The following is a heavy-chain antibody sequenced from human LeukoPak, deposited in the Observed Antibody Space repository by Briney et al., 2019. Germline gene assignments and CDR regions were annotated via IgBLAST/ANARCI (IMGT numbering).Heavy chain of an antibody. V-gene: IGHV4-39*01. D-gene: IGHD1/OR15-1a*01. CDR1: GGSISSSSYY. CDR3: ARRLGTNYYYYMDV. CDR2: IYYSGST. J-gene: IGHJ6*03. Sequence: SETLSLTCTVSGGSISSSSYYWGWIRQPPGKGLEWIGSIYYSGSTYYNPSLKSRVTISVDTSKNQFSLKLSSATAADTAVYYCARRLGTNYYYYMDVWGKGTTVTVSS.